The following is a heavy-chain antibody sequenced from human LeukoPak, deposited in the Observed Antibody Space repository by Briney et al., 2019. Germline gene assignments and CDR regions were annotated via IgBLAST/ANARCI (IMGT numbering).Heavy chain of an antibody. CDR3: ARAYYHDYSDYHWAPDY. CDR1: GYTFTSYY. V-gene: IGHV1-46*01. CDR2: INPSGGST. J-gene: IGHJ4*02. Sequence: ASVKVSCKTSGYTFTSYYLHWVRQAPGQGLEWMGIINPSGGSTNYAQKFQGRVTMTRDTSTSTVYMEMSSLRSEDTAVYYCARAYYHDYSDYHWAPDYWGQGTLVTVSS. D-gene: IGHD3-22*01.